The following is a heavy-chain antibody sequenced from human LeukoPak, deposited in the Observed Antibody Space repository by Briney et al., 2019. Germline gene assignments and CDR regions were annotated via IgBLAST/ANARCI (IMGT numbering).Heavy chain of an antibody. V-gene: IGHV1-2*02. CDR3: ARGSALRQTTGTTFDS. D-gene: IGHD4-17*01. CDR2: INPHSGDT. Sequence: ASVKVSCKASAYTFTDYYMHWVRQAPGQGLERMGWINPHSGDTHYAQSFQGRVTMTRDTSISTAYMDLSRLTSDDTALYYCARGSALRQTTGTTFDSWGQGTLVTVSS. J-gene: IGHJ4*02. CDR1: AYTFTDYY.